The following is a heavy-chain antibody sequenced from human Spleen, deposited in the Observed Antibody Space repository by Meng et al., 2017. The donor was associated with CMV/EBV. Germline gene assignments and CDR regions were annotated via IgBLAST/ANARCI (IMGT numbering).Heavy chain of an antibody. V-gene: IGHV3-30*02. CDR1: GFTFSDYA. J-gene: IGHJ3*02. CDR3: AREGITGTAESI. Sequence: GGSLRLSCVASGFTFSDYAIQWVRQAPGKGLEWVTFIRHDGSDEKYADSVKGRFTISRDNAKNSLYLQMNSLRAEDTAVYYCAREGITGTAESIWGQGTMVTVSS. D-gene: IGHD1-7*01. CDR2: IRHDGSDE.